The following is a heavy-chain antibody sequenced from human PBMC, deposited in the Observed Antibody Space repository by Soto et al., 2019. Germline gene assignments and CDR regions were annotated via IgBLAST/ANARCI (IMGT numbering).Heavy chain of an antibody. D-gene: IGHD1-26*01. J-gene: IGHJ3*02. V-gene: IGHV1-46*03. CDR1: GYTFTSYY. Sequence: ASVKVSCKASGYTFTSYYMHWVRQAPGQGLEWMGIINPSGGSTSYAQKFQGRVTMTRDTSTSTVYMELSSLRSEDAAVYYCASQLNSGSYYGMEDPFDIWGQGTMVTVSS. CDR3: ASQLNSGSYYGMEDPFDI. CDR2: INPSGGST.